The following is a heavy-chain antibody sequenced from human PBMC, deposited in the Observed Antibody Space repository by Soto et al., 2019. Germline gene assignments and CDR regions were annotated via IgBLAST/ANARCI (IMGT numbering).Heavy chain of an antibody. Sequence: PSETLSLTCTVSGDSISSGGYSWSWIRQPPGKGLEWIGYIYHSGSTYYNPSLKSRVTISVDRSKNQFSLKLSSVTAADTAVYYCASGLVTTLHYWGQGTLVTVSS. V-gene: IGHV4-30-2*01. CDR1: GDSISSGGYS. D-gene: IGHD4-17*01. J-gene: IGHJ4*02. CDR2: IYHSGST. CDR3: ASGLVTTLHY.